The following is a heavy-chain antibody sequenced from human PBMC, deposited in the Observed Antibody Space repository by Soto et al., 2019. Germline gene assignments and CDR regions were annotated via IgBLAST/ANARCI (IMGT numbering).Heavy chain of an antibody. D-gene: IGHD1-1*01. CDR1: GGSISSYY. CDR3: ARHDNWNSVWFDP. J-gene: IGHJ5*02. V-gene: IGHV4-59*08. Sequence: SETLSLTCTVSGGSISSYYWSWIRQPPGKGLEWIGYIYYSGSTNYNPSLKSRVTISVDTSKNQFSLKLSSVTAADTAVYYCARHDNWNSVWFDPWGQGTLVTVSS. CDR2: IYYSGST.